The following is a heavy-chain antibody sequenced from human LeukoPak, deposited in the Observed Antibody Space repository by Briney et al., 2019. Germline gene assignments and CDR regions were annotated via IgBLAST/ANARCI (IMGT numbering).Heavy chain of an antibody. CDR2: IYPGDSET. CDR1: GYSFSRYW. J-gene: IGHJ6*02. CDR3: ARRGSAAHYYAMDL. D-gene: IGHD2-15*01. V-gene: IGHV5-51*01. Sequence: GESLKISCKGSGYSFSRYWIGWVRQMPGKGLEWMGTIYPGDSETRYSPSFQGQVTISADKSINSAYLQRSSLKASDTAMYCARRGSAAHYYAMDLWGQGTPVTVSS.